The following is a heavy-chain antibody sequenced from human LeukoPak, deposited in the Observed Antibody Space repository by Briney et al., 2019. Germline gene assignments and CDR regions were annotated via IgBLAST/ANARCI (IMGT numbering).Heavy chain of an antibody. CDR1: GFTVSNHY. Sequence: GGSLRLSCEASGFTVSNHYMNWVRQAPGKGLEWVSVIYAGGTTYYADSVRGRFSISRDHSKNTLYLQMNSLRAEDTAVYYCAKDQVTGNFDYWGQGTLVTVSS. CDR2: IYAGGTT. V-gene: IGHV3-66*01. CDR3: AKDQVTGNFDY. J-gene: IGHJ4*02. D-gene: IGHD7-27*01.